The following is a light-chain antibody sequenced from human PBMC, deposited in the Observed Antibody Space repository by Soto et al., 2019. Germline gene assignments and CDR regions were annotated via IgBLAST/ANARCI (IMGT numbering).Light chain of an antibody. Sequence: QSVPTQPASVSGSPGQSITISCTGTSSDIGAYKYVSWYQQHPGKVPKLLIYDVSNRPSGVSNRFSGSKSGNTASLTISGLQAEDEDDYYCNSYTSTANLVFGGGTKLTVL. CDR1: SSDIGAYKY. V-gene: IGLV2-14*01. CDR2: DVS. J-gene: IGLJ3*02. CDR3: NSYTSTANLV.